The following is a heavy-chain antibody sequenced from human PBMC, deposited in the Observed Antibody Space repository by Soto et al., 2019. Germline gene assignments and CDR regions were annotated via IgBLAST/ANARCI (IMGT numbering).Heavy chain of an antibody. V-gene: IGHV1-18*01. CDR1: GYTFITYG. CDR2: ISTYNGNT. D-gene: IGHD3-22*01. J-gene: IGHJ4*02. Sequence: QVQLVQSGAEVKKPGASVKVSCKASGYTFITYGVSWVRQAPGQGLDWRGWISTYNGNTRYAERLHGRVTMTTDTTTNAAYMELRNLRSDDTAVYYCARGPTDYYDNSANYFLDYWGQGTLVTVSS. CDR3: ARGPTDYYDNSANYFLDY.